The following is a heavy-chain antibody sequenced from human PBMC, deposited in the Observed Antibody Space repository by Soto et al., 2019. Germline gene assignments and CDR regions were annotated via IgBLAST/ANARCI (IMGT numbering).Heavy chain of an antibody. V-gene: IGHV2-5*02. J-gene: IGHJ4*02. CDR2: IYWDDDT. D-gene: IGHD3-10*01. Sequence: SGPTLVNPTQTLTLTCSFSGFSLSTYGVGVGWICQPPGKALEWLALIYWDDDTRFSPSLNSRLAITKDTSKSQVVLTMTHMDPVDTATYYCAHRPGFSMAFDYWGPGSLVTVSS. CDR1: GFSLSTYGVG. CDR3: AHRPGFSMAFDY.